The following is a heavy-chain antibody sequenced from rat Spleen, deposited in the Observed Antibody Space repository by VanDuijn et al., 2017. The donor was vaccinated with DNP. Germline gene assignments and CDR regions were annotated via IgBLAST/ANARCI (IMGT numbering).Heavy chain of an antibody. D-gene: IGHD1-7*01. J-gene: IGHJ2*01. CDR3: ARWTRYFDY. V-gene: IGHV3-1*01. CDR1: GYSITSNY. CDR2: ISYSGGT. Sequence: EVQLQESGSGLVKSSQSLSLTCSVTGYSITSNYWGWIRKFPGDKMEYIGHISYSGGTNYNPSFKSRISITRDTSKNHFFLHLNSVTTEDTATYYCARWTRYFDYWGQGVMVTVSS.